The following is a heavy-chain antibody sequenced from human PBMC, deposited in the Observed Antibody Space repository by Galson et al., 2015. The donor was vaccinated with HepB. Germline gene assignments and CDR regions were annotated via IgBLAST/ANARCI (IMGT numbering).Heavy chain of an antibody. CDR3: ARRTGPRFSGYDLYYFDY. D-gene: IGHD5-12*01. CDR2: IYPGDSDT. V-gene: IGHV5-51*01. J-gene: IGHJ4*02. CDR1: GYSFTSYW. Sequence: QSGAEVKKPGESLKISCKGSGYSFTSYWIGWVRQMPGKGLERMGIIYPGDSDTRYSPSFQGQVTISADKSISTAYLQWSSLKASDTAMYYCARRTGPRFSGYDLYYFDYWGQGTLVTVSS.